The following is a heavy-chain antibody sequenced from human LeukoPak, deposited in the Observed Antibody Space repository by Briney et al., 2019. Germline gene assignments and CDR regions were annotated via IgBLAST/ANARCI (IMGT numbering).Heavy chain of an antibody. CDR3: ARGEYDSSAYWGYYFEN. Sequence: PSETLSLTCTVSGVSISTGSYYWSWIGQPAGKGLEWIGRIYSSGSTNYSPSFKSRVTISVDTSKNQFSLNLSSVTAADTAVYYCARGEYDSSAYWGYYFENWGQGTLVTVSS. J-gene: IGHJ4*02. CDR1: GVSISTGSYY. CDR2: IYSSGST. V-gene: IGHV4-61*02. D-gene: IGHD3-22*01.